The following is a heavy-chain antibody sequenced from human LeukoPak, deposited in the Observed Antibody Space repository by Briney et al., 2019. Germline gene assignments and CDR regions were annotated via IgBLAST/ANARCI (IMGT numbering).Heavy chain of an antibody. V-gene: IGHV4-34*01. J-gene: IGHJ4*02. CDR1: GGSFSGYY. CDR3: ARGHNYYGSGSYYTDY. CDR2: INHSGST. Sequence: SETPSLTCAVYGGSFSGYYWSWIRQPPGKGLEWIGEINHSGSTNYNPSLKSRVTISVDTSKNQFSLKLSSVTAADTAVYYCARGHNYYGSGSYYTDYWGQGTLVTVSS. D-gene: IGHD3-10*01.